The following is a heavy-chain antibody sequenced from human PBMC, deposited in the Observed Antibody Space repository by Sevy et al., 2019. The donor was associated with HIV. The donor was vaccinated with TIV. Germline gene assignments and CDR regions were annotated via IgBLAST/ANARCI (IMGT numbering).Heavy chain of an antibody. J-gene: IGHJ6*02. V-gene: IGHV3-30*18. Sequence: GGSLRLSCSASGFSFRNTGMDWVRQAPGKGLEWVALISYDGNLKYYADSAKGRFTISRDNSKNTLYLQMNSLRPEDTAVYYCVKAPNDYDNSGWAGLEVWGQGTTVTVSS. CDR2: ISYDGNLK. D-gene: IGHD3-22*01. CDR3: VKAPNDYDNSGWAGLEV. CDR1: GFSFRNTG.